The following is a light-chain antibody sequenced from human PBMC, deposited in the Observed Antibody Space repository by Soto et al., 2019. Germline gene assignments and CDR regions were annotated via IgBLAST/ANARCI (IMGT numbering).Light chain of an antibody. CDR2: EAS. V-gene: IGKV1-5*03. CDR1: QSIGTW. Sequence: DIQMTQSPSTLSATVGDTVIITCRASQSIGTWLAWYQQKPGQAPKVLIYEASNLESGVPSRFSGSGSGTEFTLTISRLQPDDFATYYWQRYNSYSLFGPGTKVDIK. J-gene: IGKJ3*01. CDR3: QRYNSYSL.